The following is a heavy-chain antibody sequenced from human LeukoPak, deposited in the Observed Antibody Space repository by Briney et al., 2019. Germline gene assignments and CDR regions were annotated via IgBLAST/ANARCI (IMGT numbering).Heavy chain of an antibody. Sequence: SGPTLVKPTQTLTLTCTFSGFSLSTTGVGVGWIRQSPGKALEWLAVNYWNDDKSYSPSLKSRLTITKDTSKNEVVLIMTNMDPVDTATYYCAHKGRGSGSYNMWGQGTLVTVSS. D-gene: IGHD3-10*01. CDR2: NYWNDDK. CDR3: AHKGRGSGSYNM. V-gene: IGHV2-5*01. J-gene: IGHJ4*02. CDR1: GFSLSTTGVG.